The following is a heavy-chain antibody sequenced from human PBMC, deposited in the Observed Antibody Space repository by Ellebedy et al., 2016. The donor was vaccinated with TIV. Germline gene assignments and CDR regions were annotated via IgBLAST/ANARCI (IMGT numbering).Heavy chain of an antibody. CDR2: IYYSGST. J-gene: IGHJ4*02. Sequence: SETLSLXXAVYGGSFSGYYWSWIRQPPGKGLEWIGYIYYSGSTNYNPSLKSRVTISVDTSKNQFSLKLSSVTAADTAVYYCARPGPTTGTADLALHYWGQGTLVTVSS. V-gene: IGHV4-59*08. CDR3: ARPGPTTGTADLALHY. D-gene: IGHD1-1*01. CDR1: GGSFSGYY.